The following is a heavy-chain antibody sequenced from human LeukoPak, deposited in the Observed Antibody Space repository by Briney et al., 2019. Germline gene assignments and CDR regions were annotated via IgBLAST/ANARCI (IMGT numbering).Heavy chain of an antibody. Sequence: SETLSLTCTVSGGSISSSSYYWGWIRQPPGKGLEWIGSIYYSGSTYYNPSLKSRVTISVDTSKNQFSLKLSSVTAADTAVYYCARGPDYYDSSAHERYFDLWGRGTLVTVSS. V-gene: IGHV4-39*01. CDR1: GGSISSSSYY. CDR2: IYYSGST. CDR3: ARGPDYYDSSAHERYFDL. J-gene: IGHJ2*01. D-gene: IGHD3-22*01.